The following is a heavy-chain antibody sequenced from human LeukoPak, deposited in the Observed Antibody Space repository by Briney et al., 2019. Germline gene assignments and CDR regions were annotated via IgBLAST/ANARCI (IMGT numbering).Heavy chain of an antibody. Sequence: GGSLRLSCAASGFTFSSYEMNWVRQAPGKGLEWVSSIARSSSYIYDADSVKGRFTISRDNAKNTLYLQMNSLRAEDTAVYYCARVSSGDYPPYYFDYWGQGILVTVSS. CDR1: GFTFSSYE. D-gene: IGHD3-22*01. CDR2: IARSSSYI. CDR3: ARVSSGDYPPYYFDY. V-gene: IGHV3-21*01. J-gene: IGHJ4*02.